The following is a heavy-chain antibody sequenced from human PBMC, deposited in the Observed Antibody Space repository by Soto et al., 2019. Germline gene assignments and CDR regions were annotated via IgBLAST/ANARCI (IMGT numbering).Heavy chain of an antibody. CDR3: AKAHYYDILTHIDY. D-gene: IGHD3-9*01. Sequence: EVQLVESGGGLVQPGRSLRLSCAASGFTFDDYAMHWVRQAPGKGLEWVSGISWNSGRIGYADSVKGRFTISRDNAENSLYLQMNSLRAEDTALYYCAKAHYYDILTHIDYWGQGTLVTVSS. CDR2: ISWNSGRI. V-gene: IGHV3-9*01. J-gene: IGHJ4*02. CDR1: GFTFDDYA.